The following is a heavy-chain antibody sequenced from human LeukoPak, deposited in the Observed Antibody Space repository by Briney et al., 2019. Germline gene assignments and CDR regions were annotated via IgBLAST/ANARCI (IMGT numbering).Heavy chain of an antibody. D-gene: IGHD6-13*01. CDR2: IYYSGST. J-gene: IGHJ5*02. Sequence: PSETLSLTCTVSGGSISSYCWSWIRQPPGKGLEWIRYIYYSGSTNYNPSLKSRVTISVDTSKNQFSLKLSSVTAADTAVYYCARVAAAAGIINWFDPWGQGTLVTVSS. V-gene: IGHV4-59*01. CDR1: GGSISSYC. CDR3: ARVAAAAGIINWFDP.